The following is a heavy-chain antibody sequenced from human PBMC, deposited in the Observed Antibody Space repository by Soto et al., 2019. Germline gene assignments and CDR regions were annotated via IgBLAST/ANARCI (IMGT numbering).Heavy chain of an antibody. V-gene: IGHV4-4*07. D-gene: IGHD6-13*01. Sequence: SETLSLTCTVPGGSISSYYWSWIRQPAGRGLEWIGRIYTSGSTNYNPSLKSRVTMSVDTSKNQFSLKLSSVTAADTAMYYCARDKAAAGTSDYWGQGTLVTVSS. CDR3: ARDKAAAGTSDY. J-gene: IGHJ4*02. CDR2: IYTSGST. CDR1: GGSISSYY.